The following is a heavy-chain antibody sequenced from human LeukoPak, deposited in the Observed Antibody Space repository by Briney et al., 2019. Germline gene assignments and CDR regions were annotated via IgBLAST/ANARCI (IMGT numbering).Heavy chain of an antibody. J-gene: IGHJ4*02. CDR3: AREPSYNWNPTTIDY. Sequence: SETLSLTCTVSGGSISSGDYYLSWIRQPPGKGLEWIGYIYYSGSTYYNPSLKSRVTISVDTSKNQFSLKLSSVTAADTAVYYCAREPSYNWNPTTIDYWGQGTLVTVSS. V-gene: IGHV4-30-4*08. D-gene: IGHD1-20*01. CDR2: IYYSGST. CDR1: GGSISSGDYY.